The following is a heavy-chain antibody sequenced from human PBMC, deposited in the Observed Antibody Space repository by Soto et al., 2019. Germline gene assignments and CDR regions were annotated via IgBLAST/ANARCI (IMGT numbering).Heavy chain of an antibody. D-gene: IGHD2-15*01. Sequence: SETLSLTCTVSGGPITSGGYFWNWIRQHPGKGLEWIGYIFYSGSTYYNPSLKSRLTISVDTSKNEFSLELRSVTAADTAVYYCASGCSGGSCVKDLQHWGQGTLVTVSS. V-gene: IGHV4-31*03. CDR2: IFYSGST. CDR3: ASGCSGGSCVKDLQH. J-gene: IGHJ1*01. CDR1: GGPITSGGYF.